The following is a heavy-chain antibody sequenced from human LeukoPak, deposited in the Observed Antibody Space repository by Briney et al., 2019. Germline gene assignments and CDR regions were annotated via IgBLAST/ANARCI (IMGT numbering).Heavy chain of an antibody. CDR2: FDPEDGET. CDR1: GYTLTELS. J-gene: IGHJ4*02. Sequence: RASVKVSCKVSGYTLTELSMHWVRQAPGKGLEWMGGFDPEDGETIYAQKFQGRVTMTEDTSTDTAYMELSSLRSEDTAVYYCATDRLVDSSGWLDYWGQGTLVTVSS. D-gene: IGHD6-19*01. CDR3: ATDRLVDSSGWLDY. V-gene: IGHV1-24*01.